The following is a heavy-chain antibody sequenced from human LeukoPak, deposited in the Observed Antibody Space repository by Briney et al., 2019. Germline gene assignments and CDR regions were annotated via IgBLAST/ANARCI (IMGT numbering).Heavy chain of an antibody. CDR1: GGSIRSYY. Sequence: SETLSLTCTVSGGSIRSYYWSWIRQPPGRGLEWIGYIFSSGSTNYNPSLKSRVTISVDTSKNQFSLRLTSVTAADTAVYYCARVRYCSGGSCYSGLFDYWGQGTLVSVSS. CDR3: ARVRYCSGGSCYSGLFDY. V-gene: IGHV4-59*01. J-gene: IGHJ4*02. CDR2: IFSSGST. D-gene: IGHD2-15*01.